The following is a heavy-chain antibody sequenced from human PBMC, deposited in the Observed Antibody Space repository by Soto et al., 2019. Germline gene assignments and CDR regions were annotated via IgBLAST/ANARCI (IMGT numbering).Heavy chain of an antibody. CDR1: GYSFSSYW. Sequence: PGESLKISCQGSGYSFSSYWISWVRQMPGKGLEWMGRIDPSDSYANYSPSFQGHVTISADKSINTAYLQWSSLKASDTAMYYCGRVRVDKAEGWFDPWGQGTLVTVSS. D-gene: IGHD5-18*01. J-gene: IGHJ5*02. CDR3: GRVRVDKAEGWFDP. CDR2: IDPSDSYA. V-gene: IGHV5-10-1*01.